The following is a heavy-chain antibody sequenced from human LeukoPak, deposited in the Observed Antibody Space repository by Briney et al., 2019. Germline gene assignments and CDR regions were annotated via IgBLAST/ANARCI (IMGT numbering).Heavy chain of an antibody. CDR1: GGSVSGYY. D-gene: IGHD6-13*01. J-gene: IGHJ6*02. V-gene: IGHV4-34*01. CDR3: ARGYSSSPYLRYYGMDV. CDR2: INHSGST. Sequence: PSETLSLTCGVYGGSVSGYYWNWIRQPPGKGLEWIGEINHSGSTNYNPSLKSRVTISVDTSKNQFSLKLSSVTAADTAVYYCARGYSSSPYLRYYGMDVWGQGTTVTVSS.